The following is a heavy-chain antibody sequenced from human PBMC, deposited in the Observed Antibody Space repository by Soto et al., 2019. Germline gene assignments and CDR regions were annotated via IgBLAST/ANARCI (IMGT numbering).Heavy chain of an antibody. J-gene: IGHJ6*02. Sequence: SQTLSLTCAISGDSVSSNSAAWNWIRQSPSRGLEWLGRTYYRSKWYNDYAVSVKSRITITPDTSKNQFSLQLNSVTPEDTAVYYCARVRVVGSKYYYHYGMDFWGRGTTVTGS. CDR3: ARVRVVGSKYYYHYGMDF. D-gene: IGHD2-15*01. CDR1: GDSVSSNSAA. V-gene: IGHV6-1*01. CDR2: TYYRSKWYN.